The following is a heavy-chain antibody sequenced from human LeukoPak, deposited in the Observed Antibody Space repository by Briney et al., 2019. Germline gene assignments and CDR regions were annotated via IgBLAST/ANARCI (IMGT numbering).Heavy chain of an antibody. Sequence: GGSLRLSCAASGFXFDDYGISWVRQAPGKGLEWVSGINWNGGSIGYADAVKGRFTISRDNAKNSLYLQINSLSAEDTALYYCARADKDGYGFFGFDYWGQGTLVTVSS. CDR1: GFXFDDYG. J-gene: IGHJ4*02. CDR2: INWNGGSI. V-gene: IGHV3-20*04. CDR3: ARADKDGYGFFGFDY. D-gene: IGHD5-18*01.